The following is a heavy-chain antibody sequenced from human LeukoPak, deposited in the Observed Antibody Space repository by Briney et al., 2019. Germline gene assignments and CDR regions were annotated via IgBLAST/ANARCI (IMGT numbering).Heavy chain of an antibody. CDR1: GFTFSSYG. J-gene: IGHJ4*02. D-gene: IGHD3-22*01. CDR3: AKGSYYYDSSGYLDY. V-gene: IGHV3-30*02. Sequence: GGSLRLSCAASGFTFSSYGMHWVRQAPGKGLEWVAFIRYDGSNKYYADSVKGRFTISRDNSKNTLYLQMNSLRAEDTAVYYCAKGSYYYDSSGYLDYWGQGTLVTVSP. CDR2: IRYDGSNK.